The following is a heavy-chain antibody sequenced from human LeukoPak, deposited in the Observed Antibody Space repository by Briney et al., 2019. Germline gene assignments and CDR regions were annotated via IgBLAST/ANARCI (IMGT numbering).Heavy chain of an antibody. D-gene: IGHD3-10*01. CDR1: GGSISSYY. V-gene: IGHV4-59*12. CDR3: ARDEGSGSKLDY. J-gene: IGHJ4*02. Sequence: SETLSLTCTVSGGSISSYYWSWVRQPPGKGLEWIGYIYYSGSTNYNPSLKSRVTISVDTSKNQFSLKLSAVTAADTAVYYCARDEGSGSKLDYWGQGTLVTVSS. CDR2: IYYSGST.